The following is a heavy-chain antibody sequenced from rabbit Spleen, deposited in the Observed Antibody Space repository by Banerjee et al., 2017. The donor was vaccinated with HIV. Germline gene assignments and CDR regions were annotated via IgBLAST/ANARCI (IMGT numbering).Heavy chain of an antibody. CDR1: GFDFSSYY. V-gene: IGHV1S7*01. CDR2: IDPVFGST. J-gene: IGHJ3*01. D-gene: IGHD2-1*01. Sequence: QLKESGGGLVQPGGSLKLSCKASGFDFSSYYMSWVRQAPGKGLEWIGYIDPVFGSTYYASWVNGRFTISSHNAQNTLYLQLNSLTAADTATYFCARGGIATMTMIPTRLDLWGQGTLVTVS. CDR3: ARGGIATMTMIPTRLDL.